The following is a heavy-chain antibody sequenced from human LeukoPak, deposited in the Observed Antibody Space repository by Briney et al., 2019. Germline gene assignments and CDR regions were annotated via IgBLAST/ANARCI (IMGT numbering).Heavy chain of an antibody. CDR3: AKDKGAYGSETGFDI. Sequence: PGGSLRLSCAASGFTCSNYGMHWVRQAPGKGLEWVAVSSYDGDNKYYADSVKGRFTISRDISKITLYLQMNSLRPEDTAVYYCAKDKGAYGSETGFDIWGQGILVTVSS. J-gene: IGHJ4*02. CDR1: GFTCSNYG. CDR2: SSYDGDNK. D-gene: IGHD4-17*01. V-gene: IGHV3-30*18.